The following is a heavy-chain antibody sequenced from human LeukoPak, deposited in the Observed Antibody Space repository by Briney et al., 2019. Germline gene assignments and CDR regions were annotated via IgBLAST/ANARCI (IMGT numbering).Heavy chain of an antibody. CDR3: ARDLELERDRWDYFES. CDR2: IHFRGSS. CDR1: GGSISSGGYY. J-gene: IGHJ4*02. V-gene: IGHV4-31*03. D-gene: IGHD1-1*01. Sequence: PSETLSLTCTVSGGSISSGGYYWSWIRQHPGKGLEWIGYIHFRGSSYYNPSLKSRVTMSVDTSKNQFSLKLTSVSAADSAMYYCARDLELERDRWDYFESWGQGTLVTVSS.